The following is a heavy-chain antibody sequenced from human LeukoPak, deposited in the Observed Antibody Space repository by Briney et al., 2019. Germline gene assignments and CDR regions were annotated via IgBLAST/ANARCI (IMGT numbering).Heavy chain of an antibody. V-gene: IGHV4-59*01. J-gene: IGHJ4*02. CDR1: GGSISSYY. Sequence: SETLSLTCTVSGGSISSYYWSWTRQPPGKGREWIGYIYYSGSTNYNPSLKSRVTISVDTSKKQFSLKLSSVTAADTAVYYCASHLCSSSCLDYWGQGTLVTVSS. CDR2: IYYSGST. D-gene: IGHD6-13*01. CDR3: ASHLCSSSCLDY.